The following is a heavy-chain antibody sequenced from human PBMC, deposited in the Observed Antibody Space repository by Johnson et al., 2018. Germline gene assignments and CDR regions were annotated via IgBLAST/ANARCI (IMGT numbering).Heavy chain of an antibody. D-gene: IGHD3-22*01. CDR3: ARGTHYYDSSGYPVGAFDI. CDR2: ISYDGSNK. J-gene: IGHJ3*02. CDR1: GFTFSSYA. V-gene: IGHV3-30-3*01. Sequence: QVQLQESGGGVVQPGRSLRLSCAASGFTFSSYAMHWVRQAPGKGLEWVAVISYDGSNKYYADSVKGRFTISRDNSKNTLYLQMNSLRAEDTAVYYCARGTHYYDSSGYPVGAFDIWGQGTMVTVSS.